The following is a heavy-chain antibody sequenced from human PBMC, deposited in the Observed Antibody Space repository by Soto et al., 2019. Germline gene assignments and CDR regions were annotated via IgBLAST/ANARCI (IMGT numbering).Heavy chain of an antibody. CDR3: ARDRGDYSYDI. D-gene: IGHD4-17*01. J-gene: IGHJ3*02. V-gene: IGHV4-59*01. CDR2: IYYSGST. CDR1: GGSISSYY. Sequence: TSETLSLTCTVSGGSISSYYWSWIRQPPGKGLEWIGYIYYSGSTNYNPSLKSRVTISVDTSKNQFSLKLSSVTAADTAVYYCARDRGDYSYDIWSQGTMVTVSS.